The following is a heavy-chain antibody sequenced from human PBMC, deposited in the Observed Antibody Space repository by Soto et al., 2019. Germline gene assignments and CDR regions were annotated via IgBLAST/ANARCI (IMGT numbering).Heavy chain of an antibody. D-gene: IGHD3-10*01. J-gene: IGHJ4*02. V-gene: IGHV3-23*01. CDR3: AKMLNGYGSGSYFDY. Sequence: QSGGSLRLSCAASGFTFSSLAMTWVRQVPGKGLDWVSGISGSGARTFYADSVKGRFTISRDNSKNTLYLQMNSLRAEDTAIYYCAKMLNGYGSGSYFDYWGQGTLVTVSS. CDR1: GFTFSSLA. CDR2: ISGSGART.